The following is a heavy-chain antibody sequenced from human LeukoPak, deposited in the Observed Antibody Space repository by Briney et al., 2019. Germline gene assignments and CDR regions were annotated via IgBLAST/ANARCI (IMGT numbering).Heavy chain of an antibody. V-gene: IGHV3-7*01. D-gene: IGHD2-2*02. Sequence: GSLRLSCAASGFTFSSYWMSWVRQAPGKGLEWVANIKQDGSEKYYVDSVKGRFTISRDNAKNSLYLQMNSLRAEDTAVYYCARLGYCSSTSCYTGGYSYGPYWYFDLWGRGTLVTVSS. CDR3: ARLGYCSSTSCYTGGYSYGPYWYFDL. CDR2: IKQDGSEK. CDR1: GFTFSSYW. J-gene: IGHJ2*01.